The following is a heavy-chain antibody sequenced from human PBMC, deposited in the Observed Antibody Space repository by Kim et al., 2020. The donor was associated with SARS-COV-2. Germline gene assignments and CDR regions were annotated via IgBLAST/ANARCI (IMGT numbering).Heavy chain of an antibody. CDR1: GFTFSSYA. CDR3: ARDESRWSRGVRLFQH. Sequence: GGSLRLSCAASGFTFSSYAMRWVRQAPGKGLEWVAVISYDGSNKYYADSVKGRFTISRDNSKNTLYLQMNSLRAEDTAVYYCARDESRWSRGVRLFQHWG. V-gene: IGHV3-30*04. D-gene: IGHD3-10*01. CDR2: ISYDGSNK. J-gene: IGHJ1*01.